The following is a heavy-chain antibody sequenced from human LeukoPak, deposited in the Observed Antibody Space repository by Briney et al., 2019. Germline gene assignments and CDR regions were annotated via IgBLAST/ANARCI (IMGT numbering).Heavy chain of an antibody. V-gene: IGHV3-48*04. J-gene: IGHJ6*02. CDR3: ARGEPWFGETSGMDV. CDR2: ISSSSSTI. Sequence: PGGSLRLSCAASGFTFSSYSMNWVRQAPGKGLEWVSYISSSSSTIYYADSVKGRFTISRDNAKNSLYLQMNSLRAEDTAVYYCARGEPWFGETSGMDVWGQGTTVTVSS. D-gene: IGHD3-10*01. CDR1: GFTFSSYS.